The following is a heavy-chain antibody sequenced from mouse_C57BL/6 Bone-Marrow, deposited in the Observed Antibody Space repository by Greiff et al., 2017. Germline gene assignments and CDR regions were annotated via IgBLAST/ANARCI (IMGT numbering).Heavy chain of an antibody. CDR2: ILPSIGRT. CDR1: DSEVFPIAY. V-gene: IGHV15-2*01. Sequence: VQLVESGSELRSPGSSVKLSCKDFDSEVFPIAYMSWVRQKPGHGFEWIGGILPSIGRTIYGEKFEDKATLDADTLSNTAYLELNSLTSEDSAIYYCASRYYYGSSKFDYWGQGTTLTVSS. CDR3: ASRYYYGSSKFDY. J-gene: IGHJ2*01. D-gene: IGHD1-1*01.